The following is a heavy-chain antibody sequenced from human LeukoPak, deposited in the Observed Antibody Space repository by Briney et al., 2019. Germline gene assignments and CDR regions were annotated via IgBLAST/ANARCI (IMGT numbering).Heavy chain of an antibody. CDR1: GTSLTTYF. V-gene: IGHV4-4*07. D-gene: IGHD3-10*01. Sequence: SETLSLTCTVSGTSLTTYFWSWIRQPAGKGLEWIGRFYSSGSTSYNPSLKSRLTMSVDTSKNEFSLKLRSVTAADTAVYYCARGVMVRGVIANWFDPWGQGTLVTVSS. CDR3: ARGVMVRGVIANWFDP. CDR2: FYSSGST. J-gene: IGHJ5*02.